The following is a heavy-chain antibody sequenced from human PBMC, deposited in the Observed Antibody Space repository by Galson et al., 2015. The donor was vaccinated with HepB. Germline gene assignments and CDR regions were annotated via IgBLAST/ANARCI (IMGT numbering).Heavy chain of an antibody. Sequence: SLRLSCAASGFTFDDYAMHWVRQAPEKGLEWVSGINWNSGVIVYADSVKGRFTISRDNAKNSLYLQMNSLRPEDTAMYYCANSRRDDLRSCSYRLYGTSAGWFDYWGQGTVVTVSS. V-gene: IGHV3-9*01. J-gene: IGHJ4*02. D-gene: IGHD3-3*01. CDR2: INWNSGVI. CDR3: ANSRRDDLRSCSYRLYGTSAGWFDY. CDR1: GFTFDDYA.